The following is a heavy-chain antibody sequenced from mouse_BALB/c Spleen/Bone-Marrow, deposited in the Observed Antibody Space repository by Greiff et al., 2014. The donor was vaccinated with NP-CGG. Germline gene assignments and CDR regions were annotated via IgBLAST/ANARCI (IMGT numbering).Heavy chain of an antibody. V-gene: IGHV14-3*02. Sequence: EGQLQQSGAENGKPGAQVKRRSKDSGFKRKEKKRKRGKKRKEKGKERMGRIDTANGNTKYDPKFQGKATITADTSSNTAYLQLSSLTSEDTAVYYCAPYYYGSSQFAYWGQGTLVTVSA. D-gene: IGHD1-1*01. CDR3: APYYYGSSQFAY. CDR2: IDTANGNT. J-gene: IGHJ3*01. CDR1: GFKRKEKK.